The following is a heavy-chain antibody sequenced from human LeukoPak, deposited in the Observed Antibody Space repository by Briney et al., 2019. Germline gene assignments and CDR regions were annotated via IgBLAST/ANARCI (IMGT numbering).Heavy chain of an antibody. Sequence: SETLSLTCAVYGGSFSGYYWSWIRQPPGKGLEWIGEINHSGSTNYNPSLKSRVTISVDTSKNQFSLKLSSVTAADTAVYYCARHVLIRRFDPWGQGTLVTVSS. CDR2: INHSGST. CDR1: GGSFSGYY. J-gene: IGHJ5*02. D-gene: IGHD2-21*01. V-gene: IGHV4-34*01. CDR3: ARHVLIRRFDP.